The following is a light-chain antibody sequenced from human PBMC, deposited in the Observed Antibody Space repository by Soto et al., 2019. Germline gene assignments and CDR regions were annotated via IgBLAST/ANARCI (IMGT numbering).Light chain of an antibody. CDR1: QTVRDN. CDR3: QQYNNWPLT. Sequence: EVVMTQSPATLSVSPGERATLSCRASQTVRDNLGWYQQKPGQPPRLLIYGATTRATGIPARFSGSGSGTEFTLTISSLQSEEFAVYYCQQYNNWPLTFGGGTKVDIK. J-gene: IGKJ4*01. V-gene: IGKV3D-15*01. CDR2: GAT.